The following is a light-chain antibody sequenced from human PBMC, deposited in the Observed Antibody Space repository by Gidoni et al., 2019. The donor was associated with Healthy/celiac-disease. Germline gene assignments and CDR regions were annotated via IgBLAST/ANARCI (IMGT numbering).Light chain of an antibody. CDR1: QGISSY. J-gene: IGKJ2*03. CDR2: AAS. V-gene: IGKV1-9*01. Sequence: DIQLTQSPSFLSASVGDRVTITCRASQGISSYLAWYQQQPGKSPKLLIYAASTLQSGVPSRFSGSGSGTEFTLTIISLQPEEFATYYCQQLNSYPYSFGQGTKLEIK. CDR3: QQLNSYPYS.